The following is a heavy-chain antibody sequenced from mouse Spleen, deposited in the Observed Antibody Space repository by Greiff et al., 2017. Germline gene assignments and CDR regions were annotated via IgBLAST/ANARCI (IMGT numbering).Heavy chain of an antibody. J-gene: IGHJ4*01. CDR1: GYAFTNYL. CDR3: ARNHYGNIYAMDY. CDR2: INPGSGGT. Sequence: VMLVESGAELVRPGTSVKVSCKASGYAFTNYLIEWVKQRPGQGLEWIGVINPGSGGTNYNEKFKGKATLTADKSSSTAYMQLSSLTSDDSAVYFCARNHYGNIYAMDYWGQGTSVTVSS. V-gene: IGHV1-54*01. D-gene: IGHD2-1*01.